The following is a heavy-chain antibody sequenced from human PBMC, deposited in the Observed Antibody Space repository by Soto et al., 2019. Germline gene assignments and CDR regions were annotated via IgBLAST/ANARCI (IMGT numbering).Heavy chain of an antibody. CDR3: AKDVRPLTIFGVVEKD. V-gene: IGHV3-23*01. CDR1: GFTFSDYA. Sequence: EVQLLESGGGLVQPGGSLRLSCAASGFTFSDYAMTWVRQAPGKGLEWVSAISGSGGSTYYADSVKGRFTISRDNSKNTLYLQMNSLRAEDTAVYYCAKDVRPLTIFGVVEKDWGQGTLVTVSS. J-gene: IGHJ4*02. CDR2: ISGSGGST. D-gene: IGHD3-3*01.